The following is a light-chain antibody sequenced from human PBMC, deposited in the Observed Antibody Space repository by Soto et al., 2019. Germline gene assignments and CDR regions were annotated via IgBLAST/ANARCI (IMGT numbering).Light chain of an antibody. J-gene: IGKJ1*01. CDR3: QRYGASPT. V-gene: IGKV3-20*01. CDR2: GAS. CDR1: QSVSSNY. Sequence: EIVLTQSPGTLSLSPGEGATLSCRASQSVSSNYLAWYQQKPGQAPRLLIYGASIRATGIPDRFSGSGSGTDFTLTISRQEPEDFAVYYCQRYGASPTFGQGTKVEIK.